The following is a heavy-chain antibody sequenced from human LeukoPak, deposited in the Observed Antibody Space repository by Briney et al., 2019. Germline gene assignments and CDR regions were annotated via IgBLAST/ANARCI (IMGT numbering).Heavy chain of an antibody. D-gene: IGHD3-16*01. CDR3: AKDYAVGSIDY. V-gene: IGHV3-23*01. J-gene: IGHJ4*02. Sequence: PGGSLRLSCAASGFTFSTYTIHWVRQAPGKGLEWVSAISGSGGSTYYADSVRGRFTISRDNSKNTVSLQMESLRAEDTALYYCAKDYAVGSIDYWGQGTLVTVSS. CDR2: ISGSGGST. CDR1: GFTFSTYT.